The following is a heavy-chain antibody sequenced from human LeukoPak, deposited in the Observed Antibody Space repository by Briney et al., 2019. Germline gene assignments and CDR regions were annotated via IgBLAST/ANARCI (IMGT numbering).Heavy chain of an antibody. J-gene: IGHJ4*02. V-gene: IGHV3-66*01. Sequence: GGSLRLSCAASGFTFSSYWMHWVRQTPGKGLEWVSVIYSGGGTYYADSVKGRFTISRDNSKNTLYLQMNSLRAEDTAVYYCARASFWFDGSGYYFDYWGQGTLVTVSS. CDR1: GFTFSSYW. D-gene: IGHD3-22*01. CDR2: IYSGGGT. CDR3: ARASFWFDGSGYYFDY.